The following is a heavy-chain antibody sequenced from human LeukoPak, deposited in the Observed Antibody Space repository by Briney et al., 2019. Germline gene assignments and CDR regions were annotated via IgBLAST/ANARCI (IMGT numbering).Heavy chain of an antibody. D-gene: IGHD6-19*01. CDR3: AKPEPIAVALNYFDY. CDR1: GFAFSTYW. CDR2: INTDGSST. Sequence: PGGSLRLSCAASGFAFSTYWMHWVRQAPGKGLVWVSHINTDGSSTTYADSVKGRFTISRDNAKNTLYLQMNNLRTEDTAVYYCAKPEPIAVALNYFDYWGQGTLVTVSS. J-gene: IGHJ4*02. V-gene: IGHV3-74*03.